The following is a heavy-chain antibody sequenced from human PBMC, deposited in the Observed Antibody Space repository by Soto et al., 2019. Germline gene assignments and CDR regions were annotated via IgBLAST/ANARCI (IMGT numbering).Heavy chain of an antibody. V-gene: IGHV4-59*03. CDR1: GGSFSENY. J-gene: IGHJ4*02. D-gene: IGHD3-3*01. Sequence: QVQLQESGPRLVEPSETLSLTCDVSGGSFSENYWTWIRQYPGKGLEWIGYIYYSGSTNYNPSLKGRVTLAVDASRSQFSLKLTSVDAADTAFYYCAAGTFGAVWTPLDDWGQGTLVTVSS. CDR3: AAGTFGAVWTPLDD. CDR2: IYYSGST.